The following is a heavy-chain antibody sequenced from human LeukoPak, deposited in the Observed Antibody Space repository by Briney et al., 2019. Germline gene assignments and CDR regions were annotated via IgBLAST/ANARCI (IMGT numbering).Heavy chain of an antibody. CDR2: INHSGST. V-gene: IGHV4-34*01. CDR1: GGSFSGYY. J-gene: IGHJ6*03. D-gene: IGHD3-9*01. CDR3: ARGLFDRGYYYYYMDV. Sequence: SETLSLTCAVYGGSFSGYYWSWIRQPPGKGLEWIGEINHSGSTNYNPSLKSRVTISVDTSKNQFSLKLSSVTAADTAVYHCARGLFDRGYYYYYMDVWGKGTTVTVSS.